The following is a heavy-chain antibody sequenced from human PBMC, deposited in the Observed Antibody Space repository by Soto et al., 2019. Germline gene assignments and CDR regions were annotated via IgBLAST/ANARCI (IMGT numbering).Heavy chain of an antibody. Sequence: GGSLRLSCAASGFTFSSYAMSWVRQAPGKGLEWVSAISGSGGSTYYADSVKGRFTISRDNSKNTLYLQMNSLRAEDTAVYYCAKDQEEPKRLRYFDWFDWFDPWGQGTLVTVSS. CDR1: GFTFSSYA. V-gene: IGHV3-23*01. CDR2: ISGSGGST. D-gene: IGHD3-9*01. CDR3: AKDQEEPKRLRYFDWFDWFDP. J-gene: IGHJ5*02.